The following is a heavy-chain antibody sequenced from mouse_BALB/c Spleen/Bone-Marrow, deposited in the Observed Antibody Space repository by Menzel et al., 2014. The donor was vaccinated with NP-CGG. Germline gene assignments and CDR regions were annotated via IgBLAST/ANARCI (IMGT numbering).Heavy chain of an antibody. V-gene: IGHV5-12-2*01. CDR1: GLTFSNYN. CDR2: ISNGGGNT. J-gene: IGHJ2*01. D-gene: IGHD4-1*01. CDR3: ARHETGTGQYFDY. Sequence: EVKLVESGGDLVQPGGSLKLSCAASGLTFSNYNISWVRQTPEKRLERVAYISNGGGNTYYPDTVKGRFTISRDNAKNTLYLQVTSLKSEDTAIYYCARHETGTGQYFDYWGQGTTLTVSS.